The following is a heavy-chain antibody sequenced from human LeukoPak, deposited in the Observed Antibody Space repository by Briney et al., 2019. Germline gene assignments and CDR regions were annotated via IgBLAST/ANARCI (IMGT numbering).Heavy chain of an antibody. V-gene: IGHV3-23*01. CDR3: AKDRGHCSSTSCRNNWFDP. CDR1: GFTFSSYA. Sequence: GGSLRLSCAASGFTFSSYAMSWVRQAPGKGLEWVSAISGSGGSTYYADSVKGRFTISRDNSKNTLYLQMNSLRAEDTAVYYCAKDRGHCSSTSCRNNWFDPWGQGTLVTVSS. CDR2: ISGSGGST. J-gene: IGHJ5*02. D-gene: IGHD2-2*01.